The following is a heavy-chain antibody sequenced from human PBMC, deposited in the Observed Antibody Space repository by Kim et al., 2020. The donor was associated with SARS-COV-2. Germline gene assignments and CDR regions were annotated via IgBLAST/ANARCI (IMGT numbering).Heavy chain of an antibody. CDR3: ARAKVGYSGSLTFVVGY. V-gene: IGHV3-30*04. CDR1: GFTFSSYA. Sequence: GGSLRLSCAASGFTFSSYAMHWVRQAPGKGLEWVAVISYDGSNKYYADSVKGRFTISRDNSKNTLYLQMNSLRAEDTAVYYCARAKVGYSGSLTFVVGYWGQGTLVTVSS. CDR2: ISYDGSNK. J-gene: IGHJ4*02. D-gene: IGHD5-12*01.